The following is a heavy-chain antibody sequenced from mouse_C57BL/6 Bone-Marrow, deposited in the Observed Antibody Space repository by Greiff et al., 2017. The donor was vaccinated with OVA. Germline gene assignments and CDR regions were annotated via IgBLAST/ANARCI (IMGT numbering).Heavy chain of an antibody. CDR3: AKGALFAY. J-gene: IGHJ3*01. Sequence: QVQLQESGPGLVQPSQCLSIPCTASGFSLTSYGVHWVRQRPGKGLEWLGVICSGGSTAFNAAFISRLGISKDNSKCQVFFKMNSLQADDNAKYYGAKGALFAYWGQGTLVTVSA. CDR1: GFSLTSYG. CDR2: ICSGGST. V-gene: IGHV2-4*01.